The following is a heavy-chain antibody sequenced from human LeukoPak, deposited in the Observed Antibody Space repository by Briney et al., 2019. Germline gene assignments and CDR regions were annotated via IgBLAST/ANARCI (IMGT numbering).Heavy chain of an antibody. CDR2: ISGRSDAI. J-gene: IGHJ5*02. CDR3: ARDRASNDYTKWLDP. D-gene: IGHD1-1*01. Sequence: GGSLRLSCVGSGFTLTNSAMNWVRQAPGKGLEWLSYISGRSDAIYYADSVKGRFTISRDNANNSLYLQMNSLRAEDTAVYYCARDRASNDYTKWLDPWGQGTLVTVSS. CDR1: GFTLTNSA. V-gene: IGHV3-48*01.